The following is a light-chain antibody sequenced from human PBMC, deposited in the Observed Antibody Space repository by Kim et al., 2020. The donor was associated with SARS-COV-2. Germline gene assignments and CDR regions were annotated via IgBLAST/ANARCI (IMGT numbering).Light chain of an antibody. CDR1: SSNIGTNT. J-gene: IGLJ2*01. CDR3: ATWDDSLNGVV. CDR2: SHN. V-gene: IGLV1-44*01. Sequence: GQRVTISCSGSSSNIGTNTVNWYQQLPGTAPKLLIYSHNQRPAGVPDRFSGSKSGTSASLAISGLQSEDEADYYCATWDDSLNGVVFGGGTQLTVL.